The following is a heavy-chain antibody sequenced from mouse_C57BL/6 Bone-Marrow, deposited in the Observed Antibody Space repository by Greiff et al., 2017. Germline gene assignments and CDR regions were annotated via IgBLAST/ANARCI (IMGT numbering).Heavy chain of an antibody. V-gene: IGHV1-52*01. CDR2: IDPSDSET. J-gene: IGHJ1*03. Sequence: QVQLQQPGAELVRPGSSVKLSCKASGYTFTSYWMHWVKQRPIQGLEWIGNIDPSDSETHYNQKFKDKATLTVDKSSSTAYMQLSSLTSEDSAVYYCARRDYYGTDWYLDVWGTGTTVTVSS. D-gene: IGHD1-1*01. CDR3: ARRDYYGTDWYLDV. CDR1: GYTFTSYW.